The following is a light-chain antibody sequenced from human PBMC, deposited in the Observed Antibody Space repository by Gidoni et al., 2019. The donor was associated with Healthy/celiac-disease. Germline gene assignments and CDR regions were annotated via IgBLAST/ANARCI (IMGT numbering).Light chain of an antibody. CDR1: QGISSA. J-gene: IGKJ3*01. V-gene: IGKV1-13*02. CDR2: DAS. CDR3: QQFNSYPQGIT. Sequence: AIQLTQSPSSLSASVGDRVTITCRASQGISSALAWYQQKPGKAPKLLIYDASSLESGVPSRFSGSGSGTDFTLTISSLQPEDFATYYGQQFNSYPQGITFGPGTKVDIK.